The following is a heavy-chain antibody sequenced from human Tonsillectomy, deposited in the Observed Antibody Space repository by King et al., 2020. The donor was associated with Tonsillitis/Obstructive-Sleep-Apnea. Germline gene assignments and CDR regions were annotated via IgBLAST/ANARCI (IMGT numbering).Heavy chain of an antibody. CDR1: GYSFITYW. D-gene: IGHD3-22*01. CDR3: ARRLHYYDRSAYPYYFDS. Sequence: QLVQSGAEVKKPGASLKISCKASGYSFITYWIGWVRQMPGKGLEWMGIIYPGDSDTRYSPSFQGQVTISADKSISTADLQWSSLKASDTAMYYCARRLHYYDRSAYPYYFDSWGQGTLVTVSS. V-gene: IGHV5-51*01. CDR2: IYPGDSDT. J-gene: IGHJ4*02.